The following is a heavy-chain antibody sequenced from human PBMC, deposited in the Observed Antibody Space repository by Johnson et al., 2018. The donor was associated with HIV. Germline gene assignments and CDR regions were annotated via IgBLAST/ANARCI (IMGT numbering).Heavy chain of an antibody. Sequence: VHLVESGGGLVKPGGSLRLSCAASGFTLSGSHIHWVRQASGKGLEWVGRVRTEAKNHATAYAASVTGRFSISRDNSKNTLYLQMNSLRPEDTAVYYCARGVVGVLSNALDIWGQGTMVSVSS. CDR2: VRTEAKNHAT. CDR3: ARGVVGVLSNALDI. D-gene: IGHD3-16*01. J-gene: IGHJ3*02. V-gene: IGHV3-73*01. CDR1: GFTLSGSH.